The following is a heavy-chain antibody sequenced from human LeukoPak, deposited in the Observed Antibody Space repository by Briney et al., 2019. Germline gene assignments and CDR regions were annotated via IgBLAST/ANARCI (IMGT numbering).Heavy chain of an antibody. CDR3: ARDGWLQLGGEFDY. CDR1: GGTFSSYA. CDR2: IIPIFGTA. D-gene: IGHD5-24*01. J-gene: IGHJ4*02. V-gene: IGHV1-69*05. Sequence: SVKVSCKASGGTFSSYAISWVRQAPGQGLEWMGGIIPIFGTANYAQKLQGRVTMTTDTSTSTAYMELRSLRSDDTAVYYCARDGWLQLGGEFDYWGQGTLVTVSS.